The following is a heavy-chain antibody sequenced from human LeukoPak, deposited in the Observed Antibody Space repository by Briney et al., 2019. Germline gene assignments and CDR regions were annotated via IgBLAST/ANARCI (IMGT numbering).Heavy chain of an antibody. J-gene: IGHJ6*02. D-gene: IGHD1-26*01. CDR3: ARDKGGRYYYYYGMDV. CDR1: GFTFSSYG. Sequence: PGGSLRLSCAASGFTFSSYGMHWVRQAPGKGLEWVAVIWYDGSNKYYADSVKGRFTISRDNSKNTLYLQMNSLRAEVTAVYYCARDKGGRYYYYYGMDVWGQGTTVTVSS. V-gene: IGHV3-33*01. CDR2: IWYDGSNK.